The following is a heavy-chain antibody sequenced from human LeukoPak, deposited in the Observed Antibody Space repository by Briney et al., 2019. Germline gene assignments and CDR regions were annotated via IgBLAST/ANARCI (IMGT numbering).Heavy chain of an antibody. Sequence: ASVKVSCKASGYTFTSYGISWVRQVPGQGLEWMVWISAYNGNTNYAQKLQGRVTLTTDTATSTAYMDLMSLRSDDTAVYYCAILASTGTLDLDYWGQGTLVTVSS. CDR1: GYTFTSYG. CDR2: ISAYNGNT. J-gene: IGHJ4*02. D-gene: IGHD6-13*01. V-gene: IGHV1-18*01. CDR3: AILASTGTLDLDY.